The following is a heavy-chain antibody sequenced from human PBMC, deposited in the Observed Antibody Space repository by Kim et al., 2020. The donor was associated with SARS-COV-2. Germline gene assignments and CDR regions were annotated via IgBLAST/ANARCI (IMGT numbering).Heavy chain of an antibody. CDR2: ISWNSGSI. CDR3: AKDIGDYESSGGLSAFDI. J-gene: IGHJ3*02. D-gene: IGHD3-22*01. CDR1: GFTFDDYA. Sequence: GGSLRLSCAASGFTFDDYAMHWVRQAPGKGLEWVSGISWNSGSIGYADSVKGRFTISRDNAKNSLYLQMNSLRAEDTALYYCAKDIGDYESSGGLSAFDIWGQGTMVTVSS. V-gene: IGHV3-9*01.